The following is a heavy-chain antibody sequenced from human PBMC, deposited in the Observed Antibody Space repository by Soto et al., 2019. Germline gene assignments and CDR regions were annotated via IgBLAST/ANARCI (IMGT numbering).Heavy chain of an antibody. Sequence: SVKVSCKASGGTFSGYAISWVRQAPGQGLEWMGGIIPIFGTANYAQKFQGRVTITADESTSTAYMELSSLRSEDTAVYYCARGPSPPYYYDSSGYQNPYYFDYWG. CDR1: GGTFSGYA. CDR2: IIPIFGTA. J-gene: IGHJ4*01. D-gene: IGHD3-22*01. CDR3: ARGPSPPYYYDSSGYQNPYYFDY. V-gene: IGHV1-69*13.